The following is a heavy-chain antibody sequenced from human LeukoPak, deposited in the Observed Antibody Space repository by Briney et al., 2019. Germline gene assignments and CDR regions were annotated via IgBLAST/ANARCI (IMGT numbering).Heavy chain of an antibody. V-gene: IGHV3-7*01. Sequence: GGSLRLSCAASGFTFSSYWMNWVRQAPEKGLEWVANIKQDGSEKYYVDSVKGRFTISRDNAKNSLYLQMNSLRAEDTAVYYCVRDLGYDFWSGYYTGWFDPWGQGTLVTVSS. J-gene: IGHJ5*02. CDR3: VRDLGYDFWSGYYTGWFDP. CDR1: GFTFSSYW. D-gene: IGHD3-3*01. CDR2: IKQDGSEK.